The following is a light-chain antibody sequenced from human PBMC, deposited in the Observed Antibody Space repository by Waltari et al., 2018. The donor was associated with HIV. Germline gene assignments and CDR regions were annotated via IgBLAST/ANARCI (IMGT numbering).Light chain of an antibody. CDR3: SSYTSSSTLV. CDR2: EVS. J-gene: IGLJ2*01. CDR1: SSDVGGYNY. V-gene: IGLV2-14*01. Sequence: QSALTQPASVSGSPGQSITISCTGTSSDVGGYNYVSWYQQHPGNAPQLMIYEVSNRPSGVSYRFSGSSPDNTASLTISGLQAEDEADYYCSSYTSSSTLVFGGGTKLTVL.